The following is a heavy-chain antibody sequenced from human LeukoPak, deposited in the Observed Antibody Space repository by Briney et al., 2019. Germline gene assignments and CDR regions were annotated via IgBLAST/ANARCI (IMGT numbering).Heavy chain of an antibody. CDR3: ARDSGGTFLFDS. CDR2: ISFSGDNT. CDR1: GFTFSNYG. V-gene: IGHV3-23*01. D-gene: IGHD1-26*01. J-gene: IGHJ4*02. Sequence: PGASLRLTCAGSGFTFSNYGLSWVRHAPGKGLEWVSTISFSGDNTHYADSVKGRFTISRDNFKNTVYLQMSSLRAEDAAIYYCARDSGGTFLFDSWGQGTLVTVVS.